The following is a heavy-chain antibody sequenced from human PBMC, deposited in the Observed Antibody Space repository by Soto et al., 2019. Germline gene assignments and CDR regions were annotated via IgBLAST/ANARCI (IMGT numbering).Heavy chain of an antibody. CDR1: GGSISSYY. CDR2: IYYSGST. D-gene: IGHD6-13*01. Sequence: PSETLSLTCTVSGGSISSYYWSWIRQPPGKGLEWIGDIYYSGSTNYNPSLKSRVTISVDTSKNQFSLKLSSVTAADTAVYYCARGYSSMTERNYYMDVWGKGTTVTVS. V-gene: IGHV4-59*12. J-gene: IGHJ6*03. CDR3: ARGYSSMTERNYYMDV.